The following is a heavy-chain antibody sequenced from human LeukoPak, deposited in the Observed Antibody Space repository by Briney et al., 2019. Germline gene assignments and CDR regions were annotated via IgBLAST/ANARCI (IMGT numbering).Heavy chain of an antibody. V-gene: IGHV3-21*01. D-gene: IGHD2-15*01. Sequence: GGSLKLSCVASGFTFGGYTINWVRLAPGKGLEWVSSISSSLNMYFAESVKGRFTISRDSARNSVSLQLNSLRVEDTAVYYCARDAGIVAFDIWGQGTVVTVSS. CDR1: GFTFGGYT. CDR3: ARDAGIVAFDI. J-gene: IGHJ3*02. CDR2: ISSSLNM.